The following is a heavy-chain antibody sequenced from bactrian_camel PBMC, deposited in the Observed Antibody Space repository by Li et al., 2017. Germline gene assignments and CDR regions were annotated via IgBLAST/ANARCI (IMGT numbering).Heavy chain of an antibody. CDR1: EYTYSRYC. CDR2: INSDGGSR. CDR3: ATNTVTDGVAEFSY. D-gene: IGHD6*01. J-gene: IGHJ4*01. V-gene: IGHV3S40*01. Sequence: VQLVESGGGSVQAGGSQRLSCAALEYTYSRYCMGWFRQAPGKEYEWIAAINSDGGSRNYIDSVKGRFTVSRDNAKNTVYLQMDNLESEDTALHYCATNTVTDGVAEFSYWGQGTQVTVS.